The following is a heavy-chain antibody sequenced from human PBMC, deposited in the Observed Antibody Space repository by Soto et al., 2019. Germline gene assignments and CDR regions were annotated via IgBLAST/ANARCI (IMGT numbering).Heavy chain of an antibody. V-gene: IGHV3-74*01. Sequence: GGSLRLSCAASGFTFSSYLMHWVRQAPGKGLVWVSRINSDGSSTSYADSVKGRFTISRDNAKNTLYLQMNSLRAEDTAVYYCARAYSSGPFDYWGQGTLVTVS. D-gene: IGHD6-19*01. CDR1: GFTFSSYL. CDR2: INSDGSST. CDR3: ARAYSSGPFDY. J-gene: IGHJ4*02.